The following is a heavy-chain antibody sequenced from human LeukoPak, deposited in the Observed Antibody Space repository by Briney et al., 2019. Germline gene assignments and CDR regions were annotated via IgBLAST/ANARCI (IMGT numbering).Heavy chain of an antibody. CDR2: INPSGGST. CDR1: GYTITSYY. D-gene: IGHD3-10*01. Sequence: AASVKVSCKASGYTITSYYMHWVRQAPGQGLEWMGIINPSGGSTSYAQKFQGRVTMTRDTSTSTVYMELSSLRSEDTAVYYCARAGRYYGSGSYYPHFDYWGQGTLVTVSS. CDR3: ARAGRYYGSGSYYPHFDY. J-gene: IGHJ4*02. V-gene: IGHV1-46*01.